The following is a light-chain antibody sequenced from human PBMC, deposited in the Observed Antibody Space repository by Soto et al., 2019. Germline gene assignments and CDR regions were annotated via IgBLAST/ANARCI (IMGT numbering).Light chain of an antibody. V-gene: IGKV3-20*01. CDR3: QQYGSSTWT. CDR1: QSVSSSY. Sequence: EIVLTQSPGTLSLSPGERATLSCRASQSVSSSYLARYQQKPGQAPRLLIYGASSRATGIPDRFSGSGPGTDFTLTISRLEPEDFAVYYCQQYGSSTWTFXQGTKV. J-gene: IGKJ1*01. CDR2: GAS.